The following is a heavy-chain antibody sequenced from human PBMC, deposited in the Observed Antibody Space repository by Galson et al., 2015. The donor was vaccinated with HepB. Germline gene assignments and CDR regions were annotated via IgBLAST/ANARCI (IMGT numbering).Heavy chain of an antibody. V-gene: IGHV3-30*18. D-gene: IGHD1-26*01. Sequence: SLRLSCAASGFTFSSYGMHWVRQAPGKGLEWVAVISYDGGNKDYGDSVKGRFTISRDNAQNTLHLEMNSLRGEDTGVYYCAKGWMRSGSYIQSFYHYGMPVWGQGTTVTVSS. J-gene: IGHJ6*02. CDR3: AKGWMRSGSYIQSFYHYGMPV. CDR1: GFTFSSYG. CDR2: ISYDGGNK.